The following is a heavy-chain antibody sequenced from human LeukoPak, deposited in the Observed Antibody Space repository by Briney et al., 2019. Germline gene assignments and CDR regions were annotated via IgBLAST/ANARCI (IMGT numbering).Heavy chain of an antibody. D-gene: IGHD4-11*01. CDR3: AKDLRLLNDYKTLIFDY. V-gene: IGHV3-23*01. J-gene: IGHJ4*02. CDR1: GFTFSSYA. Sequence: PGGSLRLSCAASGFTFSSYAMSWVRQPPGKGLEWVSAISASGGSTYYVDSVKGRFTISRDNSKNTLYLQMNSLRAEDTAVYYCAKDLRLLNDYKTLIFDYWGPGTLVTVSS. CDR2: ISASGGST.